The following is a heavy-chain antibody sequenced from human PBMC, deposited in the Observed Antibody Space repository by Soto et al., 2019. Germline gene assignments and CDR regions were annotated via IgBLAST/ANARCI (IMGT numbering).Heavy chain of an antibody. CDR1: GFTFSSYS. CDR2: ISSSSSTI. CDR3: ARPWPDRGVTSLY. Sequence: EVQLVESGGGLVQPGGSLRLSCAASGFTFSSYSMNWVRQAPGKGLEWVSYISSSSSTIYYADSVKGRFTISRDNAKNSLYLQMNSLRAEDTAVYYCARPWPDRGVTSLYWGQGTLVTVSS. V-gene: IGHV3-48*01. D-gene: IGHD3-10*01. J-gene: IGHJ4*02.